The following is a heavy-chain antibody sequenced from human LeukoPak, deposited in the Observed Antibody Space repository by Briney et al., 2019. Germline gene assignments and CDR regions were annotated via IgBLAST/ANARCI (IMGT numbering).Heavy chain of an antibody. CDR2: IYYSGST. V-gene: IGHV4-59*01. J-gene: IGHJ4*02. CDR3: ARSLLYYYGSGSRAGYFDY. Sequence: PSETLSLTCTVSGGSISSYYWSWIRQPPGKGLEWIGYIYYSGSTNYSPSLKSRVTISVDTSKNQFSLKLSSVTAADTAVYYCARSLLYYYGSGSRAGYFDYWGQGTLVTVSS. D-gene: IGHD3-10*01. CDR1: GGSISSYY.